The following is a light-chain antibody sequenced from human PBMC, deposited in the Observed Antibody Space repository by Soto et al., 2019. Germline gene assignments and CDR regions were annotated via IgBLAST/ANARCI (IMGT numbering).Light chain of an antibody. V-gene: IGKV3-20*01. Sequence: EIVLTQSPGTLSLSPGERATLSCRASQIVSSNYLAWYQQKPGQAPRLLIYGASIRPADIPERFSGSGSGTDFTLTISRMEPEDFAEYYCQQYGSLPITFGPGNKVDIK. CDR2: GAS. CDR1: QIVSSNY. CDR3: QQYGSLPIT. J-gene: IGKJ3*01.